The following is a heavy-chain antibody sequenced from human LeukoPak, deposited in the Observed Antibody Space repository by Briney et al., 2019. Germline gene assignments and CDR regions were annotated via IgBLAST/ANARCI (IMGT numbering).Heavy chain of an antibody. V-gene: IGHV4-39*01. D-gene: IGHD2/OR15-2a*01. J-gene: IGHJ5*02. CDR3: ARVVIGALAYNWRDP. Sequence: SETLSLTCGVSGGSIDNNNYLWAWIRQSPQKGLEWVGSVSSSVTTHYKTSLKSRVDISVDTSKNEFSLRLPFVTAADTAVYFCARVVIGALAYNWRDPWGQGTLVTVSS. CDR2: VSSSVTT. CDR1: GGSIDNNNYL.